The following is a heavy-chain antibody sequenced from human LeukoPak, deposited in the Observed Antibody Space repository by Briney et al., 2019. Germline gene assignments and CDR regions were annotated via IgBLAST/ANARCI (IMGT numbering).Heavy chain of an antibody. CDR1: GFTFSSYA. D-gene: IGHD6-19*01. J-gene: IGHJ4*02. V-gene: IGHV3-30*04. Sequence: GGSLRLSCAASGFTFSSYAKHWVRQAPGKGLEWVAVISYDGSNKYYADSVKGRFTISRDKSKNTLYLQMNSLRAEDTAVYYCARSSSGWYFWCDYWGQGTLVTVSS. CDR3: ARSSSGWYFWCDY. CDR2: ISYDGSNK.